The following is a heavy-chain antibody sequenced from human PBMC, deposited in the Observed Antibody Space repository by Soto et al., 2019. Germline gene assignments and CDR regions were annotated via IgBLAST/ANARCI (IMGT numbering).Heavy chain of an antibody. CDR3: ARSDSNYAPFAY. CDR1: GGSISSSSYY. J-gene: IGHJ4*02. D-gene: IGHD4-4*01. CDR2: IYYSGST. V-gene: IGHV4-39*01. Sequence: TLSLTCTVSGGSISSSSYYWGWIRQPPGKGLEWIGSIYYSGSTYYNPSLKSRVTISVDTSKNQFSLKLSSVTAADTAVYYCARSDSNYAPFAYWGQGTLVTVSS.